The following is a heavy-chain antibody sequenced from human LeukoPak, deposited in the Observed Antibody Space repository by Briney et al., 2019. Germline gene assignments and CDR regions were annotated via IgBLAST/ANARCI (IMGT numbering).Heavy chain of an antibody. J-gene: IGHJ5*02. CDR2: INHSGST. Sequence: SETLSLTCAVYGGSFSGYYWSWIRQPPGKGLGWIGEINHSGSTNYNPSLKSRVTISVDTSKNQLSLKLSSVTAADTAVYYCARGGLLWFGELNNWFDPWGQGTLVTVSS. CDR3: ARGGLLWFGELNNWFDP. D-gene: IGHD3-10*01. V-gene: IGHV4-34*01. CDR1: GGSFSGYY.